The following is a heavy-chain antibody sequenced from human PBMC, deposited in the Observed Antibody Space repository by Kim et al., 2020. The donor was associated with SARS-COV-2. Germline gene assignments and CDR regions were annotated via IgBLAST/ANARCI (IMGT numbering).Heavy chain of an antibody. J-gene: IGHJ1*01. CDR3: ARDPLKADGFDGLDS. V-gene: IGHV3-7*01. CDR1: GFTFSRHW. Sequence: GGSLRLSCVASGFTFSRHWMSWVRQAPGKGLEWLANIKEDGSEKGCVNSVKGRFTISRDNAKNSLYLQMNSLRVEDTAIYYCARDPLKADGFDGLDSWGRGTLVTVSS. D-gene: IGHD5-12*01. CDR2: IKEDGSEK.